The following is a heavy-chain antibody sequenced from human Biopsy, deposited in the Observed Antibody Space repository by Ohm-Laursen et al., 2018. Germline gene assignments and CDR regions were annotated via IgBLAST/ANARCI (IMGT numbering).Heavy chain of an antibody. Sequence: GASVKVSCKASGYTFTTYDITWVRQATGQGPEWMGWMNPISGNTGYALKFRGRVTMTSDSSISTAYLEVSSLTFEDTAVYYCARAVRYRLLSDPWGQGTLVTVSS. D-gene: IGHD2/OR15-2a*01. CDR3: ARAVRYRLLSDP. CDR1: GYTFTTYD. J-gene: IGHJ5*02. V-gene: IGHV1-8*01. CDR2: MNPISGNT.